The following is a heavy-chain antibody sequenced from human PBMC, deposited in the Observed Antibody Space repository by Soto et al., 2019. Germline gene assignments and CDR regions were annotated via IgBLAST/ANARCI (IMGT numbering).Heavy chain of an antibody. V-gene: IGHV3-72*01. CDR3: ARGLSITGTFVPSDYYYYGMDV. CDR1: GFTFSDHY. J-gene: IGHJ6*02. Sequence: SCAASGFTFSDHYMDWVRQAQGKGLELVGRTRNKANSYTTEYAASVKGRFTISRDDSKNSLYLQMNSLKAEDTAVYYCARGLSITGTFVPSDYYYYGMDVWGQGTTVTVYS. CDR2: TRNKANSYTT. D-gene: IGHD1-7*01.